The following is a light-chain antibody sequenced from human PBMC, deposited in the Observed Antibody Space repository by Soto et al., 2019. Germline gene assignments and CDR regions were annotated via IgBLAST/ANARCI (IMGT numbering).Light chain of an antibody. Sequence: DIRLTQSPSSLSASVGDRVTITCQASHDIANYLNWYQQKPGKPPKLLIYDASNLETGVPSRFSGSGSGTDFTFTNSTLQPEDFATYYCQEYDNPPPLTFGGGTKVEMK. CDR3: QEYDNPPPLT. CDR2: DAS. V-gene: IGKV1-33*01. J-gene: IGKJ4*01. CDR1: HDIANY.